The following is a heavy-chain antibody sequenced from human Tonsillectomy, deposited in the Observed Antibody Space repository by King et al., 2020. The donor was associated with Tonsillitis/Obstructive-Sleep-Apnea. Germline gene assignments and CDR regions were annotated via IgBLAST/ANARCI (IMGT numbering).Heavy chain of an antibody. V-gene: IGHV3-48*02. Sequence: VQLVESGGGLVQPGGSLRLSCAGTGFTFSSYSMNWVRQAPGKGLEWVSYISSSSSTIYYADAVKGRFTISRDNAKNLLYLQMKSLRDEDTAVYYCARDLHTAYWGQGTLVTVSS. D-gene: IGHD2-21*02. CDR1: GFTFSSYS. J-gene: IGHJ4*02. CDR2: ISSSSSTI. CDR3: ARDLHTAY.